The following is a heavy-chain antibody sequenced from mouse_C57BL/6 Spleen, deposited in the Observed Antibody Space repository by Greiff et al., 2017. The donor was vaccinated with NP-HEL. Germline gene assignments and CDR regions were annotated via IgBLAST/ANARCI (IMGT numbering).Heavy chain of an antibody. CDR2: INPNNGGT. Sequence: VQLKESGPELVKPGASVKMSCKASGYTFTDYNMHWVKQSHGKSLEWIGYINPNNGGTSYNQKFKGKATLTVNKSSSTAYMELRSLTSEDSAVYYCARDGLRRGYYAMDYWGQGTSVTVSS. D-gene: IGHD2-4*01. CDR1: GYTFTDYN. CDR3: ARDGLRRGYYAMDY. J-gene: IGHJ4*01. V-gene: IGHV1-22*01.